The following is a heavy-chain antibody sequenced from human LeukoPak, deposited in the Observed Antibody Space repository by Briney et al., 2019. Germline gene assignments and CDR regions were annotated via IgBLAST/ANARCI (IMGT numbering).Heavy chain of an antibody. J-gene: IGHJ4*02. Sequence: SVKVSSKASGGSFSSYAISWLRQAPGQGLDWMGGIIPIFGTANYAQKFQGRVTITADESTSTVYMDLSSLRSEDTAVYYCARDNKMRRTAVPSFDYWGQGTLVTVSS. CDR1: GGSFSSYA. D-gene: IGHD5-18*01. CDR2: IIPIFGTA. V-gene: IGHV1-69*13. CDR3: ARDNKMRRTAVPSFDY.